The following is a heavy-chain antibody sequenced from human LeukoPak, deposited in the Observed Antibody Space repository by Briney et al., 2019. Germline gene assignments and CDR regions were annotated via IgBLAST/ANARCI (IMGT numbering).Heavy chain of an antibody. CDR3: ARAAEEYTSTWYGTY. D-gene: IGHD6-13*01. J-gene: IGHJ4*02. Sequence: ASVNVSCKASGYTFTGYYIHWVRQAPGQGLEWMGWISPNSGGTNYVQKFQGRVTMTRDTSISTAYMELTRLTSDDSAVYYCARAAEEYTSTWYGTYWGQGTLVTVSS. V-gene: IGHV1-2*02. CDR1: GYTFTGYY. CDR2: ISPNSGGT.